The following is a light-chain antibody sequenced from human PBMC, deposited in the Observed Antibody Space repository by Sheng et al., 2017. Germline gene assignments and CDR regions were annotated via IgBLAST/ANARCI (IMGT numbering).Light chain of an antibody. J-gene: IGKJ2*03. CDR2: GAS. V-gene: IGKV1-39*01. CDR1: QRISSY. Sequence: DIQMTQSPSSLSASVGDRVTIACRASQRISSYLNWYQQKPGKAPNLLIYGASSLQSGVPSRFSGIGSGTDFTLTISSLQPDDFATYYCQQYNSYYSFGPGTKLEI. CDR3: QQYNSYYS.